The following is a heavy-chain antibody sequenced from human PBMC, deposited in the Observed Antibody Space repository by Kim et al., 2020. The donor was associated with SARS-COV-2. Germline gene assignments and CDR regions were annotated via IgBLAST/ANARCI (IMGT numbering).Heavy chain of an antibody. Sequence: SVKVSCKASGGTFSSYAISWVRQAPGQGLEWMGGIIPIFGTANYAQKFQGRVTITADESTSTAYMELSSLRSEDTAVYYCASFQSGVAAAGTYFYGMDVWGQGTTVTVSS. CDR2: IIPIFGTA. D-gene: IGHD6-13*01. V-gene: IGHV1-69*13. CDR1: GGTFSSYA. CDR3: ASFQSGVAAAGTYFYGMDV. J-gene: IGHJ6*02.